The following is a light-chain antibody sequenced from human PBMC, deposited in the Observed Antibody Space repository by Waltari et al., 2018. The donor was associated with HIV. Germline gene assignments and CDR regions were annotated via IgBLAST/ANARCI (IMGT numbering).Light chain of an antibody. V-gene: IGLV2-14*03. CDR2: DVT. J-gene: IGLJ3*02. Sequence: QSALTQPASVTGSPGQSIPLPCPGTSSDVRGSNYVSWYQQHPGKAPKLMIYDVTNRPSGVSNRFSGSKSGNTASLTISGLQLEDEADYYCSSYTSSSTWVFGGGTKLTVL. CDR1: SSDVRGSNY. CDR3: SSYTSSSTWV.